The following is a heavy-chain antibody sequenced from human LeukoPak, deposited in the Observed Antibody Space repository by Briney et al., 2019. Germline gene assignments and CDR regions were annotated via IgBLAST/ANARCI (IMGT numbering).Heavy chain of an antibody. Sequence: GGSLRLSCIPSGFTFRTYWMSXAXXAXGKXLEWVANINPDGSEKYYVDSVKGRFTISRDNAKNSLFLQMSSLRADDTAVYYCARHLNWAWDYWGQETLVTVSS. V-gene: IGHV3-7*01. J-gene: IGHJ4*02. CDR2: INPDGSEK. CDR1: GFTFRTYW. D-gene: IGHD1-1*01. CDR3: ARHLNWAWDY.